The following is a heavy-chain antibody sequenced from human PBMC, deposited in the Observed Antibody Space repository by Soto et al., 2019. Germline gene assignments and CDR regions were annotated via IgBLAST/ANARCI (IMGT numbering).Heavy chain of an antibody. J-gene: IGHJ4*02. D-gene: IGHD3-22*01. CDR1: GGSFSGYY. CDR3: ARGVGMRVVVQRDAPDKYYFDS. CDR2: INHSGSA. V-gene: IGHV4-34*01. Sequence: SETLSLTCAVYGGSFSGYYWSWIRQSPGKGLEWIGEINHSGSANYNPSLKSRVTISVDTSKNQFSLKLSSMTAADTAVYYCARGVGMRVVVQRDAPDKYYFDSWGQGTLVTVSS.